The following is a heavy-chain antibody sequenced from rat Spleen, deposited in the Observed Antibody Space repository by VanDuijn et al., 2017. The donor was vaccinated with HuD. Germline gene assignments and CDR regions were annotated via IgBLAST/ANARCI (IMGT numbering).Heavy chain of an antibody. CDR1: GFTFSDYA. CDR3: AREGGSGYGYVMDA. CDR2: ITYDGSST. J-gene: IGHJ4*01. V-gene: IGHV5-29*01. D-gene: IGHD4-3*01. Sequence: EVQLVETGGGLVQPGRSLKLSCAASGFTFSDYAMAWVRQAPTQGLEWVASITYDGSSTYCRDSVKGRFTISRDNAQNTLYLQMNSLRSEDTATYYCAREGGSGYGYVMDAWGQGASVTVSS.